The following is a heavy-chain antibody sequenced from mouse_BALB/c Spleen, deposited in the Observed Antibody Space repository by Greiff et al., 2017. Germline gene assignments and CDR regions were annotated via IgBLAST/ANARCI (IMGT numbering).Heavy chain of an antibody. CDR2: ILPGSGST. D-gene: IGHD3-3*01. CDR3: ARRARSVFLDY. CDR1: GYTFSSYW. J-gene: IGHJ2*01. V-gene: IGHV1-9*01. Sequence: LQESGAELMKPGASVKISCKATGYTFSSYWIEWVKQRPGHGLEWIGEILPGSGSTNYNEKFKGKATFTADTSSNTAYMQLSSLTSEDSAVYYCARRARSVFLDYWGQGTTLTVSS.